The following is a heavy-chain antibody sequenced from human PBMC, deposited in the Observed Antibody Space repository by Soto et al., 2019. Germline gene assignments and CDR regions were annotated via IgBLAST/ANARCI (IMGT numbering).Heavy chain of an antibody. V-gene: IGHV4-34*01. CDR2: INHSGST. Sequence: QVQLQQWGAGLLKPSETLSLTCAVYGGSFSGYYWSWIRQPPGKGLEWIGEINHSGSTNYNPSLKSRVTLSVDTSKNQFSLKLSSVTAADTAVYYCARGITMVRGVYAIDYWGQGTLVTVSS. CDR3: ARGITMVRGVYAIDY. D-gene: IGHD3-10*01. J-gene: IGHJ4*02. CDR1: GGSFSGYY.